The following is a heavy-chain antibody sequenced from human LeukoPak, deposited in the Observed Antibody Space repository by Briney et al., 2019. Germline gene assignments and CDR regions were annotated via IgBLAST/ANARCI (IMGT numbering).Heavy chain of an antibody. V-gene: IGHV1-69*13. CDR3: ARVPPYCSGGSCVYYYYMDV. Sequence: SVKVSCKASAGTFSSSAISWVRQAPGQGLEWMGGIIPIFGTANYAQKFQGRVTITADESTSTAYMELSSLRSEDTAVYYCARVPPYCSGGSCVYYYYMDVWGKGTTVTVSS. CDR1: AGTFSSSA. D-gene: IGHD2-15*01. J-gene: IGHJ6*03. CDR2: IIPIFGTA.